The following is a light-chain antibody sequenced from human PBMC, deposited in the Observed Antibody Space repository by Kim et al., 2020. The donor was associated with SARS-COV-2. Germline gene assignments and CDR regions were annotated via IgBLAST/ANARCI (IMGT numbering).Light chain of an antibody. CDR1: DLRSYS. J-gene: IGLJ2*01. Sequence: GVREKAGIQGEKDDLRSYSTAWYQQKPGQAPILVIYGKNNRPSGIPDRFSGSSSGNTASLTITGNQAGDEADYYCNSRDSNDNVVFGGGTQLTVL. CDR2: GKN. CDR3: NSRDSNDNVV. V-gene: IGLV3-19*01.